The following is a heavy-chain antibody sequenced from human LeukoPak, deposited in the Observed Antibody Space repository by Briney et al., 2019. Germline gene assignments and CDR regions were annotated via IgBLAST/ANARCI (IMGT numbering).Heavy chain of an antibody. CDR3: AKPPNSSGWYVFDY. J-gene: IGHJ4*02. CDR2: ISYDGSNK. CDR1: GFTFSSYG. D-gene: IGHD6-19*01. Sequence: GGSLRLSSAASGFTFSSYGMHWVRQAPGKGLEWVAVISYDGSNKYYADSVKGRFTISRDNSKNTLYLQMNSLRAEDTAVYYCAKPPNSSGWYVFDYWGQGTLVTVSS. V-gene: IGHV3-30*18.